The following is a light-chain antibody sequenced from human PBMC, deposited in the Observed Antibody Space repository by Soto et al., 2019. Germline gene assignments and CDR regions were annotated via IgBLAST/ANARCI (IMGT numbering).Light chain of an antibody. CDR1: SSDVGAYTY. CDR2: EVS. Sequence: QSALTQPASVSGSPGQSITISCTGTSSDVGAYTYVSWYQHHPGKAPKLIIYEVSNRPSGISNRFSGSKSGNTASLTISGLQAEDEADYYCSSYTSSSTRVFGTGTKLTVL. J-gene: IGLJ1*01. CDR3: SSYTSSSTRV. V-gene: IGLV2-14*01.